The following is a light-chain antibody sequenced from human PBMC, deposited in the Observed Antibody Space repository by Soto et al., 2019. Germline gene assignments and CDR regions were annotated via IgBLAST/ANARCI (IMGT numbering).Light chain of an antibody. CDR2: DAS. J-gene: IGKJ1*01. Sequence: IQTTNYPSTLSASVGDRVTITCRASQSISPWLAWYQQKPGKAPKLLIFDASNLESGVPSRFSGSGSGTEFTLTIRSLQPDDFATYYCLQYHTYRTFGQGTKVDIK. CDR1: QSISPW. V-gene: IGKV1-5*01. CDR3: LQYHTYRT.